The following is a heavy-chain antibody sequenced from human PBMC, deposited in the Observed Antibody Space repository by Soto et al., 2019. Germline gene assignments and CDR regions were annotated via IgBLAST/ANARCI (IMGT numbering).Heavy chain of an antibody. CDR1: RGSISSYY. J-gene: IGHJ6*02. V-gene: IGHV4-34*01. CDR3: ARSRFWRGSTGHYYYYGLDV. CDR2: SNPSGTS. Sequence: PSYTLSLTCAVYRGSISSYYWSWIRKTPGKGLEWIGESNPSGTSNYKSSLESRVTISVDMSKNQFSLKLTSVTAADTAIYYCARSRFWRGSTGHYYYYGLDVWGQGTAVTVSS. D-gene: IGHD3-3*01.